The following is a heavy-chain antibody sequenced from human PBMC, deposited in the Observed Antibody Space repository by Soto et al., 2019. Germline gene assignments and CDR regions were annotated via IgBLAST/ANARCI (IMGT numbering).Heavy chain of an antibody. J-gene: IGHJ6*02. CDR1: GGSISSGGYS. CDR2: IYHSGST. V-gene: IGHV4-30-2*01. Sequence: QLQLQESGSGLVKPSQTLSLTCAVSGGSISSGGYSWSWIRQPPGKGLEWIGYIYHSGSTYYNPSPKSRGPIPGGRSKDQFSLKLSPVAAADTGVDFWSRRRARHTAPMDLRGQGT. CDR3: SRRRARHTAPMDL.